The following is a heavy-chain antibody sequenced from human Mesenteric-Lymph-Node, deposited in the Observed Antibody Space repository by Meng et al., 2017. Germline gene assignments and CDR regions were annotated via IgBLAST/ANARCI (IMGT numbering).Heavy chain of an antibody. Sequence: ASVKVSCKVSGYTLTELSMHWVRQAPGKGLEWMGGFDPEDGETIYAQKFQGRVTMTEDTSTSTAYMELRSLRSDDTAVYYCARVVVVTAIRLVWFDPWGQGTLVTVSS. CDR1: GYTLTELS. CDR2: FDPEDGET. J-gene: IGHJ5*02. CDR3: ARVVVVTAIRLVWFDP. D-gene: IGHD2-21*02. V-gene: IGHV1-24*01.